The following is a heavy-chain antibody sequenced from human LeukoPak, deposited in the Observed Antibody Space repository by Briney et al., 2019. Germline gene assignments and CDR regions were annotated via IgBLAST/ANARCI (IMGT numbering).Heavy chain of an antibody. CDR3: ARAPGPYTTSRCHY. CDR1: GYSFIDYY. Sequence: ASVKVSCKTSGYSFIDYYIHWMRQAPGQGLEWVGRIDPHSGGTHYAQKFQVRVTMTRDTSISTVYMELSGLRSDDTAVYYCARAPGPYTTSRCHYWGQGTLVTVSS. J-gene: IGHJ4*02. D-gene: IGHD2-2*01. CDR2: IDPHSGGT. V-gene: IGHV1-2*02.